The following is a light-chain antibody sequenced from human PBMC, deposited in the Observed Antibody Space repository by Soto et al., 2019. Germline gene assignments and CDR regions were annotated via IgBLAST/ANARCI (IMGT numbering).Light chain of an antibody. CDR3: CSYAGSYTYV. Sequence: QSVLTQPRSVSGSPGQSVTISCTGTSSDVGGYNYVSWYQQHPGKAPKLVIYDVSKRPSGVPDRFSGSKSGNTASLTISGLQAEDEADYYCCSYAGSYTYVFGTGTQVTV. J-gene: IGLJ1*01. CDR1: SSDVGGYNY. V-gene: IGLV2-11*01. CDR2: DVS.